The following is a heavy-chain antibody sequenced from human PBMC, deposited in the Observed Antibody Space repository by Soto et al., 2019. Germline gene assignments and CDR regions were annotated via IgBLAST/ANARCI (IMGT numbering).Heavy chain of an antibody. Sequence: GGSLRLSCAASGFTFSTYWMSWVRQAPGKGLEWVANIKPDGSEKWYVDSVEGRFTISRDNAKKSVYLQMNSLRAEDTAVYYCARGDYYDSSGPFSDAFDIWGQGTMVTVSS. D-gene: IGHD3-22*01. J-gene: IGHJ3*02. CDR3: ARGDYYDSSGPFSDAFDI. CDR2: IKPDGSEK. V-gene: IGHV3-7*04. CDR1: GFTFSTYW.